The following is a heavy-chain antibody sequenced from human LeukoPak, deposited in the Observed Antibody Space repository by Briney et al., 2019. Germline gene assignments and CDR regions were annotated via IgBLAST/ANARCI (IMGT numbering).Heavy chain of an antibody. V-gene: IGHV3-23*01. CDR2: VSGSGSST. CDR1: GFTFSSYA. J-gene: IGHJ4*02. D-gene: IGHD6-13*01. Sequence: GGSLRLSSAASGFTFSSYAMSWVRQAPGKGLEWVSTVSGSGSSTYYADSVKGRFTISRDNSKNTLYLQMNSLRAEDTAVYYCARAPQQLAPIDYWGQGTLVTVSS. CDR3: ARAPQQLAPIDY.